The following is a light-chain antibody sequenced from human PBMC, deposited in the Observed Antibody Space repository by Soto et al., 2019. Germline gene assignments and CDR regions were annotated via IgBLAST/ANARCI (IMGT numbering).Light chain of an antibody. Sequence: EIVMTQSPATLSVSPGERAPLSCRASQNIHNNLAWYQQKLGQAPRLLIYGASTRATGTPARFSGSGSGTDFTLTITSLQSEDFAVYYCQQYKTWPLTFGGGTKVEIK. CDR2: GAS. J-gene: IGKJ4*01. V-gene: IGKV3-15*01. CDR3: QQYKTWPLT. CDR1: QNIHNN.